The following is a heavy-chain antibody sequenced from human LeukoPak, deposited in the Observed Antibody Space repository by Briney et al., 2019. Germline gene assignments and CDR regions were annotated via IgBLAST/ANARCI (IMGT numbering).Heavy chain of an antibody. CDR2: ISSSGSTI. CDR1: GFTFSDYY. D-gene: IGHD3-22*01. CDR3: AREAKGYDSSGPFDY. V-gene: IGHV3-11*01. J-gene: IGHJ4*02. Sequence: GGSLRLSCAASGFTFSDYYMSGIRQAPGKGLEWVSYISSSGSTIYYADSVKGRFTISRDNAKNSLYLQMNSLRAEDTAVYYCAREAKGYDSSGPFDYWGQGTLVTVSS.